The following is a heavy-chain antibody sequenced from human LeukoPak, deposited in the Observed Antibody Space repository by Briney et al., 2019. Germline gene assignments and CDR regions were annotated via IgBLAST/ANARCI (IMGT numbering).Heavy chain of an antibody. J-gene: IGHJ4*02. CDR2: VYYSGST. Sequence: SETLSLTCTVSGGSISSSRYYWGWIRQPPGKGLEWIGSVYYSGSTYYNPSLKSRVTISVDTSKNQFSLKLSSVTAADTAVYYCARHPIYGDYASMRYYFDYWGQGTLVTVSS. V-gene: IGHV4-39*01. CDR3: ARHPIYGDYASMRYYFDY. CDR1: GGSISSSRYY. D-gene: IGHD4-17*01.